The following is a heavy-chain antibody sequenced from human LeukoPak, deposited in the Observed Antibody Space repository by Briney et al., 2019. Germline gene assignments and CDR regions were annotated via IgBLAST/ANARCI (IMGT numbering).Heavy chain of an antibody. V-gene: IGHV4-34*01. CDR3: ARGLDSRTNTLYDY. CDR1: GGSFSGYY. CDR2: NNHSGST. D-gene: IGHD1-7*01. Sequence: SETLSLTCAVYGGSFSGYYWSWIRQPPGKGLEWIGENNHSGSTNYNPSLKSRVTISVDTSKNQFSLKLSSVTAADTAVYYCARGLDSRTNTLYDYWGQGTLVTVS. J-gene: IGHJ4*02.